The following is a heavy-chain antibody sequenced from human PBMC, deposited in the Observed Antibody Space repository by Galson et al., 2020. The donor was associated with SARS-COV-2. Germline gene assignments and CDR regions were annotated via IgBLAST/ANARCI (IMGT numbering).Heavy chain of an antibody. Sequence: SQTLSLTCAVYGGSFSGYSWTWVRQPPGKGLEWIGEINHSGSTNYNPSLKSRVFISVDTSKNQISLKLSSVTAADTAIYYCARGGSRPIMVFDYYYFYMDVWGKGTTVTVSS. V-gene: IGHV4-34*01. D-gene: IGHD2-8*01. CDR1: GGSFSGYS. CDR3: ARGGSRPIMVFDYYYFYMDV. J-gene: IGHJ6*03. CDR2: INHSGST.